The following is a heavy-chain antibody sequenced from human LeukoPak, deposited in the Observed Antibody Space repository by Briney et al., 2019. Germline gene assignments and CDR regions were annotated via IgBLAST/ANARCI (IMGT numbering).Heavy chain of an antibody. CDR2: ISWNSGSI. CDR1: GFTFDDYA. Sequence: PGRSLRLSCAASGFTFDDYAMHWVRQAPGKGLEWVSGISWNSGSIGYADSVKGRFTISRGNAKNSLYLQMNSLRAEDTALYYCAKGRGSSGWFDYWGQGTLVTVSS. V-gene: IGHV3-9*01. D-gene: IGHD6-19*01. J-gene: IGHJ4*02. CDR3: AKGRGSSGWFDY.